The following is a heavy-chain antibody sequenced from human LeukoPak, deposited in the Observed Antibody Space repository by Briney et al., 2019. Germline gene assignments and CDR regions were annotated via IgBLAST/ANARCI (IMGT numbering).Heavy chain of an antibody. D-gene: IGHD1-14*01. CDR3: ARESAWEPRFDY. V-gene: IGHV4-61*02. CDR1: GGSISSGSYY. Sequence: SETLSLTCTVSGGSISSGSYYWSWIRQPAGKGLEWIGRIYTSGSTNYNPSLKSRVTISVDTSKNQFSLKLSSVTAADTAVYYCARESAWEPRFDYWGQGTLVTVSS. J-gene: IGHJ4*02. CDR2: IYTSGST.